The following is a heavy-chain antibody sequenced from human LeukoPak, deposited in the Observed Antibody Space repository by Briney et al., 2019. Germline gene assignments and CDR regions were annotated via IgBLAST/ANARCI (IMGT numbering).Heavy chain of an antibody. CDR1: GYTFTGYY. D-gene: IGHD3-10*01. J-gene: IGHJ5*02. CDR2: INPNSGAT. Sequence: ASVKVSCKASGYTFTGYYIHWVRQAPGQGLEWMAWINPNSGATNYAQKFQGRVTMTRDTSISTAYMELSRLTSDDAAVYFCARGRFGEWDNWFDPWGQGTLVTVSS. CDR3: ARGRFGEWDNWFDP. V-gene: IGHV1-2*02.